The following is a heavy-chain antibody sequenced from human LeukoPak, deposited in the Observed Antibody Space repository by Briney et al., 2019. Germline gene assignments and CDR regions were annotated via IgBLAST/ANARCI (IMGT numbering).Heavy chain of an antibody. CDR3: AKDISAIYGSGSSSAFDI. CDR1: GFTGFTFSSYD. CDR2: ISSGGSNE. D-gene: IGHD3-10*01. V-gene: IGHV3-30*18. Sequence: GGSLRLSCAASGFTGFTFSSYDMHWVRQAPGKGLEWVALISSGGSNEYYTDSVKGRFTISRDNSKNTLYLQMNSLRAEDTALYYCAKDISAIYGSGSSSAFDIWGQGTMVTVSS. J-gene: IGHJ3*02.